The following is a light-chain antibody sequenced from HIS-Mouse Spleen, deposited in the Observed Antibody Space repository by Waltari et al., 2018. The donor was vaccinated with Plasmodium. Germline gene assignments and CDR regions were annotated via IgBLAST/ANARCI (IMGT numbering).Light chain of an antibody. CDR2: EDS. V-gene: IGLV3-10*01. CDR3: YSTDSSGNHRV. J-gene: IGLJ3*02. CDR1: ALPTKY. Sequence: SYELTQPPSVSVSPGQTARITCSGDALPTKYAYWYQQKSGQAPVLVIYEDSKTPSGIPERFSGSSSGTMATLTISGAQVEDEADYYCYSTDSSGNHRVFGGGTKLTVL.